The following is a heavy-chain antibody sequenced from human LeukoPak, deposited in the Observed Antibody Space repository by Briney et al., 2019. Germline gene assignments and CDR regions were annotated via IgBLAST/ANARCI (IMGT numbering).Heavy chain of an antibody. CDR2: IHYTGST. CDR1: GGSISSYH. Sequence: SETLSLTCTVSGGSISSYHWSWIRQPPGKGLEWIGYIHYTGSTNYNPSLKSRVTISVDTSKNQFSLNLSSVTSADTAVYYCARQGRYCSGGSCYFWFDPWGQGTLVTVSS. D-gene: IGHD2-15*01. J-gene: IGHJ5*02. CDR3: ARQGRYCSGGSCYFWFDP. V-gene: IGHV4-59*08.